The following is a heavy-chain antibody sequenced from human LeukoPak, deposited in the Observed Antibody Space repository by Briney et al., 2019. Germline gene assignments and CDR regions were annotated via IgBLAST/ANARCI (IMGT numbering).Heavy chain of an antibody. J-gene: IGHJ4*02. CDR1: GFTFSTRA. V-gene: IGHV3-23*01. D-gene: IGHD2-2*01. CDR2: ITGGGDK. Sequence: GGSLRLSCAASGFTFSTRAMSWVRQAPARGMEWVSSITGGGDKFYADSVKGRCTLSTDASRNTVYLQLNNLSVDDTAVYYCAKANWVSNADAVWWGQGTLVTVSS. CDR3: AKANWVSNADAVW.